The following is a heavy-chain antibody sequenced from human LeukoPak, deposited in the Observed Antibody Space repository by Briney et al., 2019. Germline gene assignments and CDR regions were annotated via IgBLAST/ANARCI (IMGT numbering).Heavy chain of an antibody. CDR2: IIPIFGSP. Sequence: SVKVSCKATGGTFSTYTFNWLRQAPGQGLEWMGGIIPIFGSPHYAQNLQGRVTITADESTSTAYMELSRLRSEDTAVYYCARDQMGEQWELLRLDYRGQGSKLTVSS. J-gene: IGHJ4*02. V-gene: IGHV1-69*01. CDR3: ARDQMGEQWELLRLDY. D-gene: IGHD1-26*01. CDR1: GGTFSTYT.